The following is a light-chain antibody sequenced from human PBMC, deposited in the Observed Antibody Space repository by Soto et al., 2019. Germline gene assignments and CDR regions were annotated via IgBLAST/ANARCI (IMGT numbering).Light chain of an antibody. J-gene: IGKJ1*01. CDR3: QQYYSFPPT. Sequence: DIQLTHSPSSLSASVGDRVTIPSRASQGISNYLAWYQQKPGKAPELLIYAASTLQSGVPSRFSGSGSGTDFTLTISCLQSEDFATYYCQQYYSFPPTFGQGTKVDIK. CDR1: QGISNY. CDR2: AAS. V-gene: IGKV1-16*01.